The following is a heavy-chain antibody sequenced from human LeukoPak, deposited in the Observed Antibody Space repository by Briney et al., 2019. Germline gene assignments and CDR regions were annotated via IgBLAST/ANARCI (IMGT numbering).Heavy chain of an antibody. V-gene: IGHV3-23*01. J-gene: IGHJ4*02. CDR2: ISGSGGST. CDR1: GFTFSSYG. D-gene: IGHD3-9*01. CDR3: AKDWDYDILTGYARWFDY. Sequence: PGGSLRLSCAASGFTFSSYGMSWVRQAPGKGLEWVSAISGSGGSTYYADSVKGRFTISRDNSKNTLYLQMNSLRAEDTAVYYCAKDWDYDILTGYARWFDYWGQGTLVTVSS.